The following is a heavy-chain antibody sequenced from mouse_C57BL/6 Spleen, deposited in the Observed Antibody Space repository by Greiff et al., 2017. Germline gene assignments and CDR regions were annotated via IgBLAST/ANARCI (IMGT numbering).Heavy chain of an antibody. CDR1: GYAFSSSW. Sequence: QVQLQQSGPELVKPGASVKISCKASGYAFSSSWMNWVKQRPGKGLEWIGRIYPGDGDTNYNGKFKGKATLTADKSSSTAYMQLSSLTSEDSAVYFCARLFHYYAMDYWGQGTSVTVSS. CDR3: ARLFHYYAMDY. J-gene: IGHJ4*01. V-gene: IGHV1-82*01. CDR2: IYPGDGDT.